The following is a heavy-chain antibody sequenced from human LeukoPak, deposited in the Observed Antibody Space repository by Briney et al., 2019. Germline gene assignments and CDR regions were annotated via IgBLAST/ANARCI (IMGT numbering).Heavy chain of an antibody. CDR3: ATGEWIQLGY. Sequence: ALVKVSCKASGYTFTSYDINWVRQAPGKGLEWMGGFDPEDGETIYAQKFQGRVTMTEDTSTDTAYMELSSLRSEDTAVYYCATGEWIQLGYWGQGTLVTVSS. CDR1: GYTFTSYD. V-gene: IGHV1-24*01. J-gene: IGHJ4*02. CDR2: FDPEDGET. D-gene: IGHD5-18*01.